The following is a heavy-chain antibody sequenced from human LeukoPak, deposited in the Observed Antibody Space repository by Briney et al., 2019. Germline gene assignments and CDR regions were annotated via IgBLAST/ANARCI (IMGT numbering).Heavy chain of an antibody. CDR2: MNPNNGNT. CDR1: GYTFTNYN. CDR3: ARVFYVWGSYRYFESAFDI. V-gene: IGHV1-8*01. Sequence: ASVKVSCKASGYTFTNYNINWVRQATGQGLEWMGWMNPNNGNTGYAQKFQGKVTMTRNTSISTTYMELSSLRSDDTAVYYCARVFYVWGSYRYFESAFDIWGQGTMVTVSS. D-gene: IGHD3-16*02. J-gene: IGHJ3*02.